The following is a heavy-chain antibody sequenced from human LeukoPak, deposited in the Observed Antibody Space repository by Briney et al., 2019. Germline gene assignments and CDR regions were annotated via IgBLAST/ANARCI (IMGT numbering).Heavy chain of an antibody. CDR2: IYTSGST. J-gene: IGHJ3*02. V-gene: IGHV4-61*02. D-gene: IGHD6-19*01. Sequence: SETLSLTCTVSGGSISSGSYYWSWIRQPAGKGLEWIGRIYTSGSTNYNPSLKSRVTISVDTSKNQFSLKLSSVTAADTAVYYCARDSSGWYGGGAFDIWAKGQWSPSLQ. CDR1: GGSISSGSYY. CDR3: ARDSSGWYGGGAFDI.